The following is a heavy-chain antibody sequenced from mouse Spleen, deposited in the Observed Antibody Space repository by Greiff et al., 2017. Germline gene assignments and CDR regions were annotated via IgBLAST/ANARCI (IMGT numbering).Heavy chain of an antibody. J-gene: IGHJ2*01. CDR2: ISSGGGNT. CDR3: ARHGYGNYVDY. Sequence: EVMLVESGGGLVKLGGSLKLSCAASGFTFSSYAMSWVRQTPEKRLEWVATISSGGGNTYYPDSVKGRFTISRDNAKNTLYLQMSSLKSEDTAMYYCARHGYGNYVDYWGQGTTLTVSS. D-gene: IGHD2-1*01. V-gene: IGHV5-9*01. CDR1: GFTFSSYA.